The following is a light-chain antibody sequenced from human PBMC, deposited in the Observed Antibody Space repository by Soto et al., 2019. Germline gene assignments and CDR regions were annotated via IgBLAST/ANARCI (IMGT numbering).Light chain of an antibody. CDR2: AAS. Sequence: IQMTQSPSSLSASVGDRVTITCRASQPISINLNWYQQKPGKAPKFLTHAASTLRSGVPSRFSGGGSGTDFTLTISNLQPEDFATYYCQQSFDTPPITFGQGTRLEIK. J-gene: IGKJ5*01. CDR1: QPISIN. V-gene: IGKV1-39*01. CDR3: QQSFDTPPIT.